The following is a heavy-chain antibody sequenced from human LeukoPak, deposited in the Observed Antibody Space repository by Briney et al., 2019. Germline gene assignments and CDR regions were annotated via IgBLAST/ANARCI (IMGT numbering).Heavy chain of an antibody. Sequence: ASVKVSCKASGYTFTSYDINWVRQATGPGPEWMGWMNPNSGSTGYAQKFQGRVTITRNTSISTAYMELSSLRSEDTAVYYCATDRAAHSSGWYLIDYWGQGTLVTVSS. CDR2: MNPNSGST. J-gene: IGHJ4*02. D-gene: IGHD6-19*01. CDR3: ATDRAAHSSGWYLIDY. CDR1: GYTFTSYD. V-gene: IGHV1-8*03.